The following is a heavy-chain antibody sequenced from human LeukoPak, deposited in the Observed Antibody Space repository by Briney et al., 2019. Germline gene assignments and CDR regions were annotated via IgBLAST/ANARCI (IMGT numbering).Heavy chain of an antibody. J-gene: IGHJ4*02. CDR3: AKLVGDVSDYFPFDY. D-gene: IGHD2/OR15-2a*01. Sequence: GGSLRLSCAASGFTFSSYAMCWVRQPPGKGLEWVSSISGSGVSTYYADSVKGRFIISRDNSKNTLYLQMNSLRAEDTAVYYCAKLVGDVSDYFPFDYWGQGSLVTVSS. V-gene: IGHV3-23*01. CDR2: ISGSGVST. CDR1: GFTFSSYA.